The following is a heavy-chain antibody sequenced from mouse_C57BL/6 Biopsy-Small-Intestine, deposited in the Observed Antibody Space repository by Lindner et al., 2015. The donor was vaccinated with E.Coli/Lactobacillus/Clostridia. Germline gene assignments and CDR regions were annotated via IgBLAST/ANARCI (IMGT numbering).Heavy chain of an antibody. CDR3: ARSRNWDAAMDY. CDR1: GYTFTTYP. J-gene: IGHJ4*01. D-gene: IGHD4-1*01. Sequence: VQLQESGAELVKPGVSVKMSCKASGYTFTTYPIEWMKQNHGKSLEWIGNFHPYNDDTKYNEKFKGKATLTVEKSSNTVYLELSRLTSDDSAVYYCARSRNWDAAMDYWGQGTSVTVSS. CDR2: FHPYNDDT. V-gene: IGHV1-47*01.